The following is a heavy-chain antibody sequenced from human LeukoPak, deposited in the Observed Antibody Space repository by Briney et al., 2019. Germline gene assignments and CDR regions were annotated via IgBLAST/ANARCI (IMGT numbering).Heavy chain of an antibody. CDR3: ARDPDHHGTEIDAFDI. J-gene: IGHJ3*02. D-gene: IGHD6-13*01. CDR2: IYYSGST. Sequence: PSETLSLTCTVSGGSISSYYWSWIRQPPGKGLEWIGHIYYSGSTNYNPSLKSRVTISVDTSKNQFSLKLSSVTAADTAVYYCARDPDHHGTEIDAFDIWGQGTMVTVSS. CDR1: GGSISSYY. V-gene: IGHV4-59*01.